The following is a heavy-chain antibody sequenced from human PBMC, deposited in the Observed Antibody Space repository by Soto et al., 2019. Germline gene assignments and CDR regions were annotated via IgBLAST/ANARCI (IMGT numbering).Heavy chain of an antibody. J-gene: IGHJ6*03. CDR1: GGSISSYY. D-gene: IGHD6-6*01. Sequence: SETLSLTCTVSGGSISSYYWSWIRQPPGKGLEWIGYIYYSGSTNYNPSRKSRVTISVDTSKNQFSLKLSSVTAADTAVYYCARSYSNSSAYYYYMDVWGKGTTVTVSS. CDR3: ARSYSNSSAYYYYMDV. CDR2: IYYSGST. V-gene: IGHV4-59*01.